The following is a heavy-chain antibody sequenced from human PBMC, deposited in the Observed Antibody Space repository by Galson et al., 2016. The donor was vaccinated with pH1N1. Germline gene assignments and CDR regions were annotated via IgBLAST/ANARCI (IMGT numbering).Heavy chain of an antibody. CDR1: GDTFRTHT. CDR3: ARGGQLVRYFDF. V-gene: IGHV1-69*08. D-gene: IGHD6-6*01. CDR2: VTPAFGTA. J-gene: IGHJ4*02. Sequence: SVKVSCKASGDTFRTHTFNWVRQAPGQGLEWMGRVTPAFGTADYAQKFQGRVAVTADKSTSTVYMEMLSLKSDGTAVYYCARGGQLVRYFDFWGQGTLVVVSS.